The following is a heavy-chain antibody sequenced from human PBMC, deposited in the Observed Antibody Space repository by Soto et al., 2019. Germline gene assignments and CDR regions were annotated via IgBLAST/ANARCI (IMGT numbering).Heavy chain of an antibody. J-gene: IGHJ6*02. D-gene: IGHD6-13*01. Sequence: QVQLVQSGAEVKKPGASLKVSCKTSGYTFTGYYMHWVRQDPGQGLEWMGWINPNSGGTNYAQKFQGWVTMTTDTSISTAYMELSRLRSDDTAVYYCARDAGTLYYYYGIDVWGQGTTVTVSS. CDR1: GYTFTGYY. V-gene: IGHV1-2*04. CDR2: INPNSGGT. CDR3: ARDAGTLYYYYGIDV.